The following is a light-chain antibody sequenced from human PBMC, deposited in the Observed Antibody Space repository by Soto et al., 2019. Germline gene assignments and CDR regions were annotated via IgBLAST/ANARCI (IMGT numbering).Light chain of an antibody. Sequence: DIVMTQSPLPLPVTPGEPASISCRSSQSLLHSSGHNSLSWYLQKPGQSPQLLIYLGSNRASGVPDRFSGSGSGTHFTLKISRVEAEDVGVYFCMQALQTPRTFGQGTKVEIK. J-gene: IGKJ1*01. V-gene: IGKV2-28*01. CDR3: MQALQTPRT. CDR2: LGS. CDR1: QSLLHSSGHNS.